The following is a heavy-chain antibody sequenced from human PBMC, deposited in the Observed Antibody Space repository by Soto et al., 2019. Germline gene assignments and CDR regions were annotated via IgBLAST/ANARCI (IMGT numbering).Heavy chain of an antibody. CDR3: ARAPAKWYDSSGYLTV. D-gene: IGHD3-22*01. V-gene: IGHV1-18*01. CDR1: GYTFTSYG. CDR2: ISAYNGNT. J-gene: IGHJ6*02. Sequence: QVQLVQSGAEVKKPGASVKVSCKASGYTFTSYGISWVRQAPGQGLEWMGWISAYNGNTNYAQKLQGRVTMTTDTSTRTADMELRSLRSDDTAVYYCARAPAKWYDSSGYLTVWGQGTTVTVSS.